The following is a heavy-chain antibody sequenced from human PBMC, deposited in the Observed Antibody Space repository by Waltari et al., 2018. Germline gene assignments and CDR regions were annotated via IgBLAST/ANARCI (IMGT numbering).Heavy chain of an antibody. V-gene: IGHV1-2*06. Sequence: QVQLVQSGAEVKKPGASVKVSCKASGYTFTGYYMHWVRQAPGQGLEWMGRINPNSGGTNYAQKFQGRGTMTRDTSISTAYMELSRLRSDDTAVYYCARKAVAGAEYFQHWGQGTLVTVSS. J-gene: IGHJ1*01. D-gene: IGHD6-19*01. CDR3: ARKAVAGAEYFQH. CDR1: GYTFTGYY. CDR2: INPNSGGT.